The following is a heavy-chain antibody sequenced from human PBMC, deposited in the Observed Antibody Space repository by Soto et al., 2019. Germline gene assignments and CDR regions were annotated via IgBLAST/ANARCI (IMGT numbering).Heavy chain of an antibody. CDR1: GGSISSGDYY. V-gene: IGHV4-30-4*02. D-gene: IGHD1-26*01. Sequence: SETLSLTCTVSGGSISSGDYYWSWIRQPPGKGLEWIGYIYYSGSTYYNPSLKSRVTISVDTSKNQFSLKLKSVTAADTAVYYCARDPVGLSQFDYWGQGILVTVSS. CDR3: ARDPVGLSQFDY. CDR2: IYYSGST. J-gene: IGHJ4*02.